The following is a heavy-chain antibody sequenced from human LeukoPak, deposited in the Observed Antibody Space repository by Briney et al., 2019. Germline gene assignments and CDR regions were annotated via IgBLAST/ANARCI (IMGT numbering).Heavy chain of an antibody. CDR1: GFTFSSYS. CDR3: AREGPGLSTTYNWFDP. D-gene: IGHD1-1*01. V-gene: IGHV3-21*01. CDR2: ISSSSSYI. J-gene: IGHJ5*02. Sequence: GGSPRLSCAASGFTFSSYSMNWVRQAPGKGLEWVSSISSSSSYIYYADSVKGRFTISRDNAKNSLYLQMNSLRAEDTAVYYCAREGPGLSTTYNWFDPWGQGTLVTVSS.